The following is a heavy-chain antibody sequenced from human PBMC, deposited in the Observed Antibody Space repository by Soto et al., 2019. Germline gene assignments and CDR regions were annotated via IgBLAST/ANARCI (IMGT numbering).Heavy chain of an antibody. D-gene: IGHD6-19*01. CDR3: GRLRSSDWSPDIDY. CDR2: IRNKANSYTK. Sequence: EVQLVESGGGLVQPGGSLRLCCAASGFTFSDHYMDWVRQAPGKGLEWVGRIRNKANSYTKEYAASVKGRFTVSRDESKNSLYLQMNSLKTEDTAEDYCGRLRSSDWSPDIDYWCQGTLDTVSS. J-gene: IGHJ4*02. V-gene: IGHV3-72*01. CDR1: GFTFSDHY.